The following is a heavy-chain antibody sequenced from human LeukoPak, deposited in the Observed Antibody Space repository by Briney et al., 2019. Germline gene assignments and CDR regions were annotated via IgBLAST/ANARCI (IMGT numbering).Heavy chain of an antibody. Sequence: GESLKISCKGSGYSFTSYWISWVRRMPGKGREWMGRIDPSDSYTNYSPSFQGHVTISADKSISTAYLQWSSLKASDTAMYYCARLNSTGYVMDVWGKGTTVTVSS. CDR1: GYSFTSYW. CDR2: IDPSDSYT. J-gene: IGHJ6*04. D-gene: IGHD1-14*01. CDR3: ARLNSTGYVMDV. V-gene: IGHV5-10-1*01.